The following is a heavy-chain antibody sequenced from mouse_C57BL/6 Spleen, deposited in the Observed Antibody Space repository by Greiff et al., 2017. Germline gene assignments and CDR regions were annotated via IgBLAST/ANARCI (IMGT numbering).Heavy chain of an antibody. V-gene: IGHV5-6*01. Sequence: EVQVVESGGDLVKPGGSLKLSCAASGFTFSSYGMSWVRQTPDKRLEWVATISSGGSYTYYPDSVKGRFTISRDNAKNTLYLQMSSLKSEDTAMYYCARHGDVFDYWGQGTTLTVSS. CDR2: ISSGGSYT. CDR3: ARHGDVFDY. J-gene: IGHJ2*01. CDR1: GFTFSSYG. D-gene: IGHD3-3*01.